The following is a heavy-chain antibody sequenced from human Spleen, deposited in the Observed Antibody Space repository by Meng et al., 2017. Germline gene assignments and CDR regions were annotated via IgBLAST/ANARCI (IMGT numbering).Heavy chain of an antibody. V-gene: IGHV3-23*04. J-gene: IGHJ4*02. CDR1: GFTFSTSA. Sequence: EVRLVESGGGVVRPGGSLRLSCVGSGFTFSTSAMAWVRQAPGKGLEWVSAISISGDTTYYADSVKGRFTISRDNPKNMLYLQMNSLRVEDTAVYYCAKEIRPNDYWGQGTLVTVSS. CDR3: AKEIRPNDY. CDR2: ISISGDTT.